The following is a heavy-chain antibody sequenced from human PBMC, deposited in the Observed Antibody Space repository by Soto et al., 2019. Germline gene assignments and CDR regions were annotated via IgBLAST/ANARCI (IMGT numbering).Heavy chain of an antibody. CDR1: GDILTDYW. J-gene: IGHJ6*02. Sequence: PGESLKISCKGSGDILTDYWSSWVRQMPGKGLEWMGRIDPSDSYTTYSPSFQGHVTISADRSISTASLQWSSLKASDTAMYYCARHAVTATLTGGIDVWGQGTTVTVSS. CDR3: ARHAVTATLTGGIDV. CDR2: IDPSDSYT. V-gene: IGHV5-10-1*01. D-gene: IGHD2-21*02.